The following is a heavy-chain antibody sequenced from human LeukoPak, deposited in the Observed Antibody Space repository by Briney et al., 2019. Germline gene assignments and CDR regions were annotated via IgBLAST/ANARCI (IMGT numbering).Heavy chain of an antibody. CDR3: VRGPYGSGISNWFDT. V-gene: IGHV4-61*02. Sequence: SETLSLTCTVSGGSLSSGSYYWSWVRQPAGTGLEWIGRIYTSGSTNYNPSLKSRVTISVDTSKNQFSLKLSSLTAADTAVYYCVRGPYGSGISNWFDTWGQGTLVIVSS. CDR2: IYTSGST. CDR1: GGSLSSGSYY. D-gene: IGHD3-10*01. J-gene: IGHJ5*02.